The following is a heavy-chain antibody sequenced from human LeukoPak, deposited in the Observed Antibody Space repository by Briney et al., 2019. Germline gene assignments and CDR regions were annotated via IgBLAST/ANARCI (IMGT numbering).Heavy chain of an antibody. V-gene: IGHV3-7*03. CDR1: GFTFSSYW. J-gene: IGHJ5*02. CDR3: ARGSGSYYLLYNWFDP. CDR2: IKQDGSEK. Sequence: GGSLRLSCAASGFTFSSYWMSWVRQAPGKGLEWVANIKQDGSEKYYVDSVKGRFTISRDNAKNSLYLQMNSLRAEDTAVYYCARGSGSYYLLYNWFDPWGQGTLVTVSP. D-gene: IGHD3-10*01.